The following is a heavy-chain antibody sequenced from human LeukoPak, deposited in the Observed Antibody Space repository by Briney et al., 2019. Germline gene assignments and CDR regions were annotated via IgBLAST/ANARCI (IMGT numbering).Heavy chain of an antibody. CDR2: ISSSSSYI. D-gene: IGHD3-3*01. CDR3: ARDRITIFGVVTDY. Sequence: GGSLRLSCAASGFTFSSYSMNWVRQAPGKGLEWVSPISSSSSYIYYADSVKGRFTISRDNAKNSLYLQMNSLRAEDTAVYYCARDRITIFGVVTDYWGQGTLVTVSS. CDR1: GFTFSSYS. V-gene: IGHV3-21*01. J-gene: IGHJ4*02.